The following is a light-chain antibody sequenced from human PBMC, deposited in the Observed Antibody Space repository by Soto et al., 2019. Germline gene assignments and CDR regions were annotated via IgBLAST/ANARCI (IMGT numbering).Light chain of an antibody. J-gene: IGKJ4*01. Sequence: DIQMTQSPSSLSASVGDRVTITCRASQGIRNYLAWYQQTPGKVPKLLIYGATTLQSGVPSRFSGSGSETDFTLTISSLHPEDVASYYCQRYNSAPLTFGGGTQLEIK. CDR1: QGIRNY. CDR3: QRYNSAPLT. CDR2: GAT. V-gene: IGKV1-27*01.